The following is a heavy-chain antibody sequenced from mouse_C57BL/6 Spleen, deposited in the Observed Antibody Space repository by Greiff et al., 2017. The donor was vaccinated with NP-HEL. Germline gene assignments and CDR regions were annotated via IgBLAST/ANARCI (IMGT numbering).Heavy chain of an antibody. D-gene: IGHD2-12*01. J-gene: IGHJ2*01. CDR2: IRNKANGYTT. Sequence: EVMLVESGGGLVQPGGSLSLSCAASGFTFTDYYMSWVRQPPGKALEWLGFIRNKANGYTTEYSASVKGRFTISRDNSQSILYLQMNALRAEDSATYYCARKVYSNTGDYFDYWGQGTTLTVSS. CDR1: GFTFTDYY. V-gene: IGHV7-3*01. CDR3: ARKVYSNTGDYFDY.